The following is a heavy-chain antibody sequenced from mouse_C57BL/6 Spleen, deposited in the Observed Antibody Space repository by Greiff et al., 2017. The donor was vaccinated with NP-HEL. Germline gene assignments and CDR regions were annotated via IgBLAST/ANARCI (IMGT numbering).Heavy chain of an antibody. CDR3: ARDGDSNFWYFDV. V-gene: IGHV7-1*01. CDR2: SRNKANDYTT. CDR1: GFTFSDFY. Sequence: EVKVVESGGGLVQSGRSLRLSCATSGFTFSDFYMEWVRQAPGKGLEWIAASRNKANDYTTEYSASVKGRFIVSRDTSQSILYLQMNALRAEDTAIYYCARDGDSNFWYFDVWGTGTTVTVSS. J-gene: IGHJ1*03. D-gene: IGHD2-5*01.